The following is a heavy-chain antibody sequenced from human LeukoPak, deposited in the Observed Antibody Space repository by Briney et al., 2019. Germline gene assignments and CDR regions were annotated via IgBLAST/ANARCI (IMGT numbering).Heavy chain of an antibody. J-gene: IGHJ4*02. D-gene: IGHD1-20*01. CDR2: ISGSGGST. CDR3: ARDLSERYSIDY. Sequence: PGGSLRLSCAASGFTFSSYAMSWVRQAPGKGLEWVSAISGSGGSTYYADSVKGRFTISRDNSRKTLYLQMHSLGPEDTAIYYCARDLSERYSIDYWGQGTLVTVSS. V-gene: IGHV3-23*01. CDR1: GFTFSSYA.